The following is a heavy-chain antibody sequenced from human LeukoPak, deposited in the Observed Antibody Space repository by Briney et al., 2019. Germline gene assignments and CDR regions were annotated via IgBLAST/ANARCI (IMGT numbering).Heavy chain of an antibody. CDR3: ARRFDS. Sequence: GGSLRPSCAASGFTISSYTMNWVRQAPGKGLEWLSYMSGITYTIDYADSVKGRFTISRDNAKNSLYLQMNSLRAEDTAVYYCARRFDSWGQGTLVTVSS. V-gene: IGHV3-48*01. CDR2: MSGITYTI. CDR1: GFTISSYT. J-gene: IGHJ4*02.